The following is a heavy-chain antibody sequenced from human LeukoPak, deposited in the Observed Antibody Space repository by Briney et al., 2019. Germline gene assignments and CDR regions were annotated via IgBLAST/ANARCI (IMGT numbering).Heavy chain of an antibody. D-gene: IGHD6-13*01. Sequence: GGSLRLSCAASGFTFSSYAMHWVRQAPGKGLEWVAVITYDGSNKHYADSVKGRFTISRDNSKNTLYLQMNSLRAEDTAVYYCARDREAAAPAYEYFQHWGQGAPVTVSS. CDR3: ARDREAAAPAYEYFQH. V-gene: IGHV3-30*04. J-gene: IGHJ1*01. CDR2: ITYDGSNK. CDR1: GFTFSSYA.